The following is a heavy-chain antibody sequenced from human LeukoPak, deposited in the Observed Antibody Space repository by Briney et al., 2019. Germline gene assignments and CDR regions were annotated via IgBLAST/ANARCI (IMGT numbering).Heavy chain of an antibody. CDR3: ARTPVESYCSSTSCYMRLYYLDS. CDR2: IICRSTYI. J-gene: IGHJ4*02. D-gene: IGHD2-2*01. Sequence: GGSLRLSCASSGFTFSRYSMNSLRQSPGKGLAWISSIICRSTYIYYADSVKGRFAISRDNTKNSMFLQMESLRAEDTAVYYCARTPVESYCSSTSCYMRLYYLDSWGQGTLVTVSS. V-gene: IGHV3-21*01. CDR1: GFTFSRYS.